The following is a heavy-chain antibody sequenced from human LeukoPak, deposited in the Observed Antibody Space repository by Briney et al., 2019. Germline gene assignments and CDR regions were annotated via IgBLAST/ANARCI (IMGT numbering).Heavy chain of an antibody. V-gene: IGHV1-2*02. J-gene: IGHJ4*02. D-gene: IGHD3-10*01. CDR1: GYTFTGYY. CDR3: ASLWFGELSSFDY. Sequence: ASVKASCKASGYTFTGYYMHWVLQAPGQGLEWMGWINPNSGGTSYAQKFQGRVTMTRDTSINTAYMELSRLRSDDTALYYCASLWFGELSSFDYWGQGTLVTVSS. CDR2: INPNSGGT.